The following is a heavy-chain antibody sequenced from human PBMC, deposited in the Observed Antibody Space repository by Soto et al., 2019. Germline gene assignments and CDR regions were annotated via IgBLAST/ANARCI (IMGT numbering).Heavy chain of an antibody. CDR1: GFTFTSSA. CDR3: AAPTEYSGYLAAFDI. Sequence: GASVKVSCKASGFTFTSSAMQWVRQARGQRLEWIGWIVVGSGNTNYAQKFQERVTITRDMSTSTAYMELSSLRSEDTAVYYCAAPTEYSGYLAAFDIWGQGTMVTVSS. V-gene: IGHV1-58*02. CDR2: IVVGSGNT. D-gene: IGHD5-12*01. J-gene: IGHJ3*02.